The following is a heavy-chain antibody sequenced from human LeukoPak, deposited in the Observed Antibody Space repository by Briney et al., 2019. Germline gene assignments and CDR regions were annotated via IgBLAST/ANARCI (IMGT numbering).Heavy chain of an antibody. Sequence: GGSLRLSCAASGFSFSSFSMSWVRQAPGKGLEWVSAISPSSTSIYYADSVKGRFIISRDNSQNTLYLQMNSLRAEDTAVYYCASRESPGYYYGMDVWGQGTTVTVSS. J-gene: IGHJ6*02. V-gene: IGHV3-21*01. CDR2: ISPSSTSI. CDR3: ASRESPGYYYGMDV. CDR1: GFSFSSFS. D-gene: IGHD3-10*01.